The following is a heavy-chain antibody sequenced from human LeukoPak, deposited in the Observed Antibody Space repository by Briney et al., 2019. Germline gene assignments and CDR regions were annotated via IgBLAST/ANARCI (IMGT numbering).Heavy chain of an antibody. CDR1: GGSISSSSYY. CDR2: IYTSGST. CDR3: ARHSKYGSGYYSDY. V-gene: IGHV4-61*02. J-gene: IGHJ4*02. D-gene: IGHD4-17*01. Sequence: SETLSLTCTVSGGSISSSSYYWGWIRQPAGKGLEWIGRIYTSGSTNYNPSLKSRVTMSVDTSKNQFSLKLSSVTAADTAVYYCARHSKYGSGYYSDYWGQGTLVTVSS.